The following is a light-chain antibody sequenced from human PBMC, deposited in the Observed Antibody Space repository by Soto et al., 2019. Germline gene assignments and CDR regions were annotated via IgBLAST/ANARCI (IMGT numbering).Light chain of an antibody. CDR2: WAS. V-gene: IGKV4-1*01. J-gene: IGKJ2*01. CDR3: QQYYSTPPYT. Sequence: DIVMTQSPDSLAVSLGERATINCKSSQSVLYSSNNKNYLAWYQQKPGQPPKLLIYWASTRESGVPDRFSGSGSGTDFTRTIRSLQAEDVAVYYCQQYYSTPPYTFGQGTKLEIK. CDR1: QSVLYSSNNKNY.